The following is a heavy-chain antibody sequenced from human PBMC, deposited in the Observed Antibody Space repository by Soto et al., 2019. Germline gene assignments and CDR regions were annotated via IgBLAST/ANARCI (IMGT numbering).Heavy chain of an antibody. CDR1: GGSISSYY. J-gene: IGHJ1*01. D-gene: IGHD3-22*01. Sequence: SETLSLTCTVSGGSISSYYWSWIRQPPGKGLEWIGYIYYSGSTNYNPSLKSRVTISVDTSKNQFSLKLSSVTAADTAVYYCASRGERDYYDTSGYGWGQGTLVTVSS. V-gene: IGHV4-59*01. CDR3: ASRGERDYYDTSGYG. CDR2: IYYSGST.